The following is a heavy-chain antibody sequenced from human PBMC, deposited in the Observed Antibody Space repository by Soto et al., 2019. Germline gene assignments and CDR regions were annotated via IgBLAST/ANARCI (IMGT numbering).Heavy chain of an antibody. D-gene: IGHD3-10*01. Sequence: QVQLVESGGGVVQPGRSLRLACAASGFTFRSYAMHWVRQAQGKGLEWVAVISYDGSNKSYADSVKGRFTISRDNYKNTLYLQMNSLRAEDTAVYYCARAYGTMVRGVVGDFWGQGTLVTVSS. CDR1: GFTFRSYA. CDR2: ISYDGSNK. CDR3: ARAYGTMVRGVVGDF. V-gene: IGHV3-30-3*01. J-gene: IGHJ4*02.